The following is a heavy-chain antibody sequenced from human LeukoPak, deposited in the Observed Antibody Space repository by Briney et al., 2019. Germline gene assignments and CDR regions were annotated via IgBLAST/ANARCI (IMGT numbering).Heavy chain of an antibody. Sequence: GASVKVSCKASGYTFTSYYMHWVRQAPGQGLEWMGIINPSGGSTSYAQKFQGRVTMTRDMSTSTVYMELSSLRSEDTAVYYCARDLLAAADYYYYMDVWGKGTTVTVSS. CDR2: INPSGGST. CDR3: ARDLLAAADYYYYMDV. V-gene: IGHV1-46*01. CDR1: GYTFTSYY. D-gene: IGHD6-13*01. J-gene: IGHJ6*03.